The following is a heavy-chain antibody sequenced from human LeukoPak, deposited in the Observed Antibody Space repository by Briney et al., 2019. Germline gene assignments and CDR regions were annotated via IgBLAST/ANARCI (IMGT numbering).Heavy chain of an antibody. Sequence: GRSLRLSCAASGFTFSSYAMHWVRQAPGKGLEWVAVISYDGSDKYYADSVKGRFTISRDNSKNTLYLQMNSLRAEDTAVYYCARVYGSGSYYKYFDYWGQGTLVTASS. CDR1: GFTFSSYA. V-gene: IGHV3-30*04. CDR3: ARVYGSGSYYKYFDY. J-gene: IGHJ4*02. CDR2: ISYDGSDK. D-gene: IGHD3-10*01.